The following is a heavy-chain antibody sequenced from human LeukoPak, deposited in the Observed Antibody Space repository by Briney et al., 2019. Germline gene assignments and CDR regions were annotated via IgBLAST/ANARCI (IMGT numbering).Heavy chain of an antibody. V-gene: IGHV3-23*01. D-gene: IGHD3-10*01. CDR3: VKADGSGSLDY. J-gene: IGHJ4*02. CDR1: GFTFSSYD. Sequence: PGGSLSLSCAASGFTFSSYDLTWVRQAPGKGLEWVSGVSGSGGETVYADSVKGRFTISRDNSKNTLYLQMNRLRAEDTAVYYCVKADGSGSLDYWGQGTLVTVSS. CDR2: VSGSGGET.